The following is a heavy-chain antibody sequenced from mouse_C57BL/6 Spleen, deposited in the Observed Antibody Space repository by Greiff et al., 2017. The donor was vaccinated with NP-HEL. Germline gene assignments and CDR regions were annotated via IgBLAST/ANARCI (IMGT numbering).Heavy chain of an antibody. CDR2: ISSGGSYT. V-gene: IGHV5-6*01. Sequence: DVHLVESGGDLVKPGGSLKLSCAASGFTFSSYGMSWVRQTPDKRLEWVATISSGGSYTYYPDSVKGRFTISRDNAKNTLYLQMSSLKSEDTAMYYCAGLGRGFFDYWGQGTTLTVSS. D-gene: IGHD4-1*01. J-gene: IGHJ2*01. CDR1: GFTFSSYG. CDR3: AGLGRGFFDY.